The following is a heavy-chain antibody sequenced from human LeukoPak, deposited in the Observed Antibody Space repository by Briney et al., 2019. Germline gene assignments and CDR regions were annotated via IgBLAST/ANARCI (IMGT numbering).Heavy chain of an antibody. CDR2: ISAYNGNT. V-gene: IGHV1-18*01. CDR3: ARDATYYDFWSGYFGDYNWFDP. J-gene: IGHJ5*02. Sequence: ASVKVSCKASGYTFTSYGISWVRQAPGQGLEWMGWISAYNGNTNYAQKLQGRVTMTTDTSTRTAYMELRSMRSDDTAVYYCARDATYYDFWSGYFGDYNWFDPWGQGTLVTVSS. D-gene: IGHD3-3*01. CDR1: GYTFTSYG.